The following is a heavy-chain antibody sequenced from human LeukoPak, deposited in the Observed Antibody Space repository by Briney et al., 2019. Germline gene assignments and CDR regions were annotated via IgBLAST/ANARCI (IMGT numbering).Heavy chain of an antibody. CDR2: IYTTGST. Sequence: SQTLFLTCTVSGGSISSGSYYWSWIRQPAVKGMEWIGRIYTTGSTNYNPSLKSRVTISVDTSKNQFSLKLSSETAADTAVYYRARGPEYYDFWSGYLLGAFDIWGQGTMVTVSS. V-gene: IGHV4-61*02. D-gene: IGHD3-3*01. CDR3: ARGPEYYDFWSGYLLGAFDI. CDR1: GGSISSGSYY. J-gene: IGHJ3*02.